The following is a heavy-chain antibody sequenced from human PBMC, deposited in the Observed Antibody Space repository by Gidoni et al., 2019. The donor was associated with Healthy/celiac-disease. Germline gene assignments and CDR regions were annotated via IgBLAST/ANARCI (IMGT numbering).Heavy chain of an antibody. CDR2: IVTAGDP. V-gene: IGHV3-13*05. D-gene: IGHD3-3*01. CDR3: ARGGGDPNDAFDI. J-gene: IGHJ3*02. CDR1: GFTFSSYD. Sequence: EVQLVESGGGLVQPGGSLRLSCAASGFTFSSYDMHWVRQATGKGLEWVSAIVTAGDPYYPGSVKDRFTISRENAKNSLYLQMNSLRAGDTAVYYCARGGGDPNDAFDIWGQGTMVTVSS.